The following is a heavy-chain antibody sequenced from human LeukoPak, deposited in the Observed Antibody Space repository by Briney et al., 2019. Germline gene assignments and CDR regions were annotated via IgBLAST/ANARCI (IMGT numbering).Heavy chain of an antibody. V-gene: IGHV3-30*03. CDR3: AILAGSFDY. Sequence: PGRSLRLSCAASGFTFSSYGMHWVRQAPGKGLEWVAVTSYDGSNKYYADSVKGRFTISRDNSKNTLYLQMNSLRAEDTAVYHCAILAGSFDYWGQGTLVTVSS. CDR1: GFTFSSYG. J-gene: IGHJ4*02. D-gene: IGHD3-10*01. CDR2: TSYDGSNK.